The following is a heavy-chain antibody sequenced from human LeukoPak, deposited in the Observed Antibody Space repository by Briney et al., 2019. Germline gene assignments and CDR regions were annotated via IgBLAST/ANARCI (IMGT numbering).Heavy chain of an antibody. V-gene: IGHV3-48*02. CDR3: ARGGAVGPNPYYSDY. J-gene: IGHJ4*02. D-gene: IGHD2-2*01. Sequence: GGSLRLSCAASGFTFSSYSMNWVRQAPGEGLEWISYIRSSGSTIYYADSVKGRFTISRDNANNSLYLQMNSLRDEDTAVYYCARGGAVGPNPYYSDYWGQGTLVTVSS. CDR2: IRSSGSTI. CDR1: GFTFSSYS.